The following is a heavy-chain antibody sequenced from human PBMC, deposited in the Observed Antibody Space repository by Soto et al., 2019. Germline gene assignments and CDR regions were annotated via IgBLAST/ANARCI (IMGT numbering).Heavy chain of an antibody. J-gene: IGHJ4*02. Sequence: QITLKESGPTLVKPTQTLTLTCTFSGFSLTETGMGVGWIRQPPGKALEWLALIYWDDDKRYSPSLKRGLTISKDASKTQVVLTKTNMDAVDTATYFCAHRRSGYFDSWGQGTLVTVSS. V-gene: IGHV2-5*02. CDR3: AHRRSGYFDS. CDR1: GFSLTETGMG. CDR2: IYWDDDK.